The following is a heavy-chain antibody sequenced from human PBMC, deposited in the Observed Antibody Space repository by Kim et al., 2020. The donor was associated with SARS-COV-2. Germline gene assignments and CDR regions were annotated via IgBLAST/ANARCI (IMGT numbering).Heavy chain of an antibody. Sequence: GGSLRLSCAASGFTFSSYSMNWVRQAPGKGLEWVSSISSSSSYIYYADSVKGRFTISRDNAKNSLYLQMNSLRAEDTAVYYCARDRAARDWYFDLWGRGTLVTVSS. V-gene: IGHV3-21*01. CDR2: ISSSSSYI. D-gene: IGHD6-6*01. CDR1: GFTFSSYS. CDR3: ARDRAARDWYFDL. J-gene: IGHJ2*01.